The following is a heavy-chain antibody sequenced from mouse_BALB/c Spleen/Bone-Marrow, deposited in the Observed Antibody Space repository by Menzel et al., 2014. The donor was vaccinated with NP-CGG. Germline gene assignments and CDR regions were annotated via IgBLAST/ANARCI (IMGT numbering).Heavy chain of an antibody. Sequence: QVQLPESGAELIKPGASVKLSCKATGYTFSSYWIEWVKQRPGHGLEWIGEILPGSGSTNYNEKFKGKATLTADTSSNTDYMQLGRLTSEESAVYSCTRWNYWYIDLLAAGTTVTVPS. J-gene: IGHJ1*01. CDR2: ILPGSGST. V-gene: IGHV1-9*01. CDR1: GYTFSSYW. CDR3: TRWNYWYIDL.